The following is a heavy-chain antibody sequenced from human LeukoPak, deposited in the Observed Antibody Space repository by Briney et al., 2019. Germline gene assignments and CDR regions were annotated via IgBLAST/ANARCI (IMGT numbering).Heavy chain of an antibody. CDR1: GFTFSPYA. D-gene: IGHD4-17*01. J-gene: IGHJ4*02. V-gene: IGHV3-33*01. CDR2: VWYDGSNR. Sequence: PGGSLRLSCAASGFTFSPYAMHWVRQAPGKGLEWVAVVWYDGSNRYYADSVKGRFTISRDNSKNNVYLEMSSLRAEDTAVYYCARGYGYVDYWGQGTLVTVSS. CDR3: ARGYGYVDY.